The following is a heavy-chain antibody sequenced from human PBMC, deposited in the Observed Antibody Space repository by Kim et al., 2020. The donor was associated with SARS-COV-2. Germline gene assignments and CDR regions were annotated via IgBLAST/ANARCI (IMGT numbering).Heavy chain of an antibody. CDR3: VKGYCSSTSCSPGDY. CDR2: ISSNGGST. CDR1: GFTFSSYA. D-gene: IGHD2-2*01. J-gene: IGHJ4*02. V-gene: IGHV3-64D*06. Sequence: GGSLRLSCSASGFTFSSYAMHWVRQAPGKGLEYVSAISSNGGSTYYADSVKGRFTISRDNSKNTLYLQMSSLRAEDTAVYYCVKGYCSSTSCSPGDYWGQGTLVTVSS.